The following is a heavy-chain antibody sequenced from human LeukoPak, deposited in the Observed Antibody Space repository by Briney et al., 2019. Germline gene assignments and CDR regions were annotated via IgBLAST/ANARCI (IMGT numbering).Heavy chain of an antibody. CDR2: INHSGST. CDR3: ARGHLNPYYYDSSGYYGHYYYYMDV. J-gene: IGHJ6*03. Sequence: PSETLSLTCAVYGGSFSGYYWSWIRQPPGKGLEWIGEINHSGSTNYNPSLKSRVTISVDTSKNQFSLKLSSVTAADTAVYYCARGHLNPYYYDSSGYYGHYYYYMDVWGKGTTVTISS. CDR1: GGSFSGYY. D-gene: IGHD3-22*01. V-gene: IGHV4-34*01.